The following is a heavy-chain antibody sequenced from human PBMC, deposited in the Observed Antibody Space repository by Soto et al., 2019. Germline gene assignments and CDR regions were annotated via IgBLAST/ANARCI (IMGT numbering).Heavy chain of an antibody. V-gene: IGHV3-74*01. Sequence: EVQLVESGGGLVQSGGSLRLSCAASGFTFSSYWMHWVRQAPGKGLVWVSRIKGDGISTNYADSVKGRFTISSDNANDTVFLQMSGLSADDTAVYYCARGAMGNYYDDYWGQGTLVTVSS. J-gene: IGHJ4*02. CDR1: GFTFSSYW. CDR3: ARGAMGNYYDDY. CDR2: IKGDGIST. D-gene: IGHD3-10*01.